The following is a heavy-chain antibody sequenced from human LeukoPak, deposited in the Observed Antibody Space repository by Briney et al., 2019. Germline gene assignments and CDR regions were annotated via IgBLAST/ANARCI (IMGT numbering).Heavy chain of an antibody. CDR1: GYTFTSYG. V-gene: IGHV1-18*01. Sequence: ASVKVSCKASGYTFTSYGISWVRQAPGQGLEWMGWISAYNGNTNYAQKLQGRVTMTTDTSTSTAYMELRSLRSDDTAVYYCARVYSYGYTAYNWLDPWGQGTLVTVSS. J-gene: IGHJ5*02. CDR3: ARVYSYGYTAYNWLDP. CDR2: ISAYNGNT. D-gene: IGHD5-18*01.